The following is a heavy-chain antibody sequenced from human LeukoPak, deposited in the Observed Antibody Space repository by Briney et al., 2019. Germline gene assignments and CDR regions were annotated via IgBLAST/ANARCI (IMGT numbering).Heavy chain of an antibody. V-gene: IGHV1-46*01. D-gene: IGHD6-13*01. CDR2: INPSGGST. Sequence: ASVKVSCKASGYTFTSYYMHWVRQAPGQGLEWMGIINPSGGSTSYAQKFQGRVTMTEDTSTDTAYMELSSLRSEDTAVYYCATDSPSKNIAAATTWGQGTLVTVSS. CDR1: GYTFTSYY. J-gene: IGHJ4*02. CDR3: ATDSPSKNIAAATT.